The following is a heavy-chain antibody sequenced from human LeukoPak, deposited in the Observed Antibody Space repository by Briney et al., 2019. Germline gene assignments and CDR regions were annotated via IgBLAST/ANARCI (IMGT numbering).Heavy chain of an antibody. CDR1: GFTFSSYE. CDR3: ARDQYYASGSYYNSSKGYFDY. D-gene: IGHD3-10*01. CDR2: ISSSGSTI. V-gene: IGHV3-48*03. Sequence: GGSLGLSCAASGFTFSSYEMNWVRQAPGKGLEWVSYISSSGSTIYYADSVNGRFTISRDNAKNSLYLQMNSLRAEDTAVYYCARDQYYASGSYYNSSKGYFDYWGQGALVTVSS. J-gene: IGHJ4*02.